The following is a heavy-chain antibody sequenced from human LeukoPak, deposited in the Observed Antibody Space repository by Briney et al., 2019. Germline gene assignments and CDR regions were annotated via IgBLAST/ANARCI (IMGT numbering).Heavy chain of an antibody. CDR3: ARWGYSYA. CDR1: GFTFSSYW. J-gene: IGHJ5*02. Sequence: PGGSLRLSCAASGFTFSSYWVSWVRQAPGKGLEWVANIKQDGSEKYYVDSVKGRFTISRDNAKNSLYLQMNSLRAEDTAVYYCARWGYSYAWGQGTLVTVSS. CDR2: IKQDGSEK. D-gene: IGHD5-18*01. V-gene: IGHV3-7*01.